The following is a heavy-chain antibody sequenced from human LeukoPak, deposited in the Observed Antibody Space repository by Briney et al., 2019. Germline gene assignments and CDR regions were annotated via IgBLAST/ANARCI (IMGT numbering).Heavy chain of an antibody. CDR3: ARDVVPATINQYYYYCMDV. CDR1: GFTFSSYG. D-gene: IGHD2-2*02. CDR2: ISSSGTYI. V-gene: IGHV3-21*01. Sequence: GGSLRLSCAASGFTFSSYGLAWVRQAPGKGREWVSYISSSGTYIYYADSVKGRFTISRDNAKNSLYLQMNSLRVEDTAVYYCARDVVPATINQYYYYCMDVWGKGTTVTVSS. J-gene: IGHJ6*03.